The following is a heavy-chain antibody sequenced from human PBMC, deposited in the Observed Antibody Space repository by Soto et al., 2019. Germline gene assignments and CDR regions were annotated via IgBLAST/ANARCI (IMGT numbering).Heavy chain of an antibody. CDR2: ISGSGGST. J-gene: IGHJ4*02. V-gene: IGHV3-23*01. CDR1: GFTFSSYA. D-gene: IGHD5-12*01. CDR3: AEAREYIVATIRLDY. Sequence: GGSLRLSCAASGFTFSSYAMSWVRQAPGKGLEWVSAISGSGGSTYYADSVKGRFTISRDNSKNTLYLQMNSLRAEDTAVYYCAEAREYIVATIRLDYWGQETLVTVSS.